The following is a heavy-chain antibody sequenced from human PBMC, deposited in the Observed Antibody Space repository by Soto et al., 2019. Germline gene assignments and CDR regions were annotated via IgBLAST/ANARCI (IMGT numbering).Heavy chain of an antibody. CDR1: GFTFSNYA. CDR2: LNGSGGST. D-gene: IGHD3-3*01. CDR3: ASDHYDFWSGSYLTQYYFDF. J-gene: IGHJ4*02. V-gene: IGHV3-23*01. Sequence: EVRLLESGGGLVQPGGSLRLSCAASGFTFSNYAMTWVRQAPGKGLEWVSGLNGSGGSTSSADSVKGRFAISRDNSKNTLYLQMNSLRAEDTAVYYCASDHYDFWSGSYLTQYYFDFWGQGTLVTVSS.